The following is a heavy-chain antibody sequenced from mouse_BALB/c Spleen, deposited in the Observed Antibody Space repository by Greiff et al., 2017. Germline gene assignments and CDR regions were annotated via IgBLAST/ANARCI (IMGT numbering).Heavy chain of an antibody. CDR1: GFTFSSCG. CDR2: ISSGGSYT. D-gene: IGHD2-14*01. CDR3: ARHYRTTQRDFDY. Sequence: EVQLVESGGDLVKPGGSLKLSCAASGFTFSSCGMSWVRQTPDKRLEWVATISSGGSYTYSPDGVKGRFTISRDNAKNTLYLQMSSLKSEDTAMYNCARHYRTTQRDFDYWGQGTTLTVSS. J-gene: IGHJ2*01. V-gene: IGHV5-6*01.